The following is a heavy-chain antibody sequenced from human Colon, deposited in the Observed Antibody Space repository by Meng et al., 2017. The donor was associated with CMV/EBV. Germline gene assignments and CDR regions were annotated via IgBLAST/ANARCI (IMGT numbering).Heavy chain of an antibody. J-gene: IGHJ6*02. CDR1: GFTVSNSY. CDR3: VRDQDLGSCTSPNCQHYYYYGMDV. D-gene: IGHD2-2*01. V-gene: IGHV3-66*01. CDR2: IFSGGAT. Sequence: GGSLRLSCGGSGFTVSNSYMTWVRYLPGKGLEWVAIIFSGGATYYADSVRGRFTISRDNSENTLFLQMNNLRDEDTAVYFCVRDQDLGSCTSPNCQHYYYYGMDVWGQGTTVTVSS.